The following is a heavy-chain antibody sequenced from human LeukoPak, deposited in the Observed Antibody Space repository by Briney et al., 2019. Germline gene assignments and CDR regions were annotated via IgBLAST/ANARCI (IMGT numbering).Heavy chain of an antibody. CDR1: GYTFTSYG. CDR2: ISAYNGNT. J-gene: IGHJ4*02. D-gene: IGHD5-12*01. V-gene: IGHV1-18*01. Sequence: ASVKVSCKASGYTFTSYGISWVRHAPGHGLEWMGWISAYNGNTNYAQKLQGRVTMTTDTSTSTAYMELRSLRSDGTAVNDSARVGGYGDYVGYWGQGTLVTVSS. CDR3: ARVGGYGDYVGY.